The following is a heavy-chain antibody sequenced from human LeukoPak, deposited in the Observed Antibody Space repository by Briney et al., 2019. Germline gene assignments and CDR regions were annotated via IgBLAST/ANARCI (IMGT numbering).Heavy chain of an antibody. CDR3: AAMVAFDY. Sequence: GGSLRLSCAASGFTFSSHDMHWVRQAPGKGLEWVAIISYDGGKKDYADSVKGRFTISRDNSKNTLYLQMNSLRAEDTAVYYCAAMVAFDYWGQGTLVTVSS. V-gene: IGHV3-30*03. D-gene: IGHD5-18*01. CDR1: GFTFSSHD. J-gene: IGHJ4*02. CDR2: ISYDGGKK.